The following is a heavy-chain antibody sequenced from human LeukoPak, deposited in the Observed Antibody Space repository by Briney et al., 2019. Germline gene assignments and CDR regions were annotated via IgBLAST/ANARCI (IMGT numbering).Heavy chain of an antibody. CDR3: AKDQGSSSAGYYYYYGMDV. V-gene: IGHV3-23*01. CDR1: GFTFSSYA. D-gene: IGHD6-6*01. Sequence: GGSLRLSCAASGFTFSSYAMSWVRQAPGKGLEWVSAISGSGGSTYYADSVKGRFTISRDNSKNTLYLQMNSLRAEDTAVYYCAKDQGSSSAGYYYYYGMDVWGQGTTVTVSS. CDR2: ISGSGGST. J-gene: IGHJ6*02.